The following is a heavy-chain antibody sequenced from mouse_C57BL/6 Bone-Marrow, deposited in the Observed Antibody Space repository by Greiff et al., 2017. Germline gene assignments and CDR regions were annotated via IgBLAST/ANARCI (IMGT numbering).Heavy chain of an antibody. CDR2: INPGSGGT. D-gene: IGHD4-1*01. CDR3: ARSKSWDSWFAY. CDR1: GYAFTNYL. J-gene: IGHJ3*01. V-gene: IGHV1-54*01. Sequence: QVQLQQSGAELVRPGTSVTVSCKASGYAFTNYLLEWVKQRPGQGLEWIGVINPGSGGTNYNEKFKGKATLTADKSSSTAYMQLSSLTSEDSAVYFCARSKSWDSWFAYWGQETLVTVSA.